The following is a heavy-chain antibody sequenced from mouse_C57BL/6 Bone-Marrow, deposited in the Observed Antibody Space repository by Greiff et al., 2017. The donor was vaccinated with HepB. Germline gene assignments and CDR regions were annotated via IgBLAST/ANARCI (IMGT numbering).Heavy chain of an antibody. CDR2: IDPNSGGT. CDR1: GYTFTSYW. D-gene: IGHD1-1*01. V-gene: IGHV1-72*01. J-gene: IGHJ1*03. CDR3: ARLAHYYYGSSYHWYFDV. Sequence: VQLQESGAELVKPGASVKLSCKASGYTFTSYWMHWVKQRPGRGLEWIGRIDPNSGGTKYNEKFKSKATLTVDKPSSTAYMQLSSLTSEDSAVYYCARLAHYYYGSSYHWYFDVWGTGTTVTVSS.